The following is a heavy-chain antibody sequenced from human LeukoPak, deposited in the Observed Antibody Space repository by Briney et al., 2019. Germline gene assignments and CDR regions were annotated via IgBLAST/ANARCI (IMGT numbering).Heavy chain of an antibody. CDR2: ISWNSNSI. Sequence: GGSLRLSCAASGFTFSSYAMHWVRQAPGKGLEWVSGISWNSNSIDYADSVKGRFTISRDNAKNSLYLQMNSLTAEPTALYYCARHRGNNYPHLDSSGPGTLVTVS. CDR3: ARHRGNNYPHLDS. D-gene: IGHD3-10*01. CDR1: GFTFSSYA. V-gene: IGHV3-9*01. J-gene: IGHJ5*01.